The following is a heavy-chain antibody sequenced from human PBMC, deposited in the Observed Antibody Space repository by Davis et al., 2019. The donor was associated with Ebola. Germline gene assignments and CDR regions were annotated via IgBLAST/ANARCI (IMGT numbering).Heavy chain of an antibody. Sequence: PGGSLRLSCAASGFTFSSYWMHWVRQAPGKGLVWVSRINSDGSSTSYADSVKGRFTISRDNAKNTLYLQMNSLRAEDTAVYYCASWGNRWSFDPWGQGTLVTVSS. CDR3: ASWGNRWSFDP. V-gene: IGHV3-74*01. CDR2: INSDGSST. D-gene: IGHD1-14*01. J-gene: IGHJ5*02. CDR1: GFTFSSYW.